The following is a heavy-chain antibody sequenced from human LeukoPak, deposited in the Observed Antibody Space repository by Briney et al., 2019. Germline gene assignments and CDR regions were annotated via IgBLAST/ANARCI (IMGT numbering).Heavy chain of an antibody. D-gene: IGHD3-9*01. Sequence: GGSLRLSCAASGFTVSSNSMSWVRQAPGRGLEWVSFIYSGTTHYSDSVKGRFTISRDNAKNTLYLQMNSLRAEDTAVYYCARDFDRYYFDYWGQGTLVTVSS. V-gene: IGHV3-53*01. CDR1: GFTVSSNS. CDR2: IYSGTT. J-gene: IGHJ4*02. CDR3: ARDFDRYYFDY.